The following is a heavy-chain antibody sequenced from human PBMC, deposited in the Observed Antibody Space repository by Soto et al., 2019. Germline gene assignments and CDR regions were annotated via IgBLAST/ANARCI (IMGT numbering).Heavy chain of an antibody. CDR2: IKQDGSEK. CDR1: GFTFSSYW. J-gene: IGHJ4*02. Sequence: GGSLRLSCAASGFTFSSYWMSWVRQAPGKGLEWVANIKQDGSEKYYVDSVKGRFTISRDNAKNSLYLQMNSLRAEDKAVYYCARARSQYNWNSYYFDYWGQGTLVTVSS. CDR3: ARARSQYNWNSYYFDY. D-gene: IGHD1-7*01. V-gene: IGHV3-7*03.